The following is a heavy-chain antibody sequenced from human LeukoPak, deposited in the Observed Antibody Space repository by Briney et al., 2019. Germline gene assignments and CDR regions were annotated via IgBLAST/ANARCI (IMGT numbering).Heavy chain of an antibody. Sequence: SETLSLTCTVSGGSISSGSYYWSWIRQPPGKGLEWIGYIYYSGSTNYNPSLKSRVTISVDTSKKQFSLRLSSVTAADTAVYYCASSDWNYARWGQGTLVTVSS. V-gene: IGHV4-61*01. CDR2: IYYSGST. D-gene: IGHD1-7*01. CDR3: ASSDWNYAR. J-gene: IGHJ4*02. CDR1: GGSISSGSYY.